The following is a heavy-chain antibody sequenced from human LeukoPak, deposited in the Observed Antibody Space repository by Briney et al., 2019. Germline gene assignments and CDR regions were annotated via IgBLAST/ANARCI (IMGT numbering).Heavy chain of an antibody. Sequence: ASVKVSCKASGGTFSNYAINWVRQAPGQGLEWMGRIIPILGIANYAQKFQGRVTITADKSTSTAYMELSSLRSEDTAVYYCARASQDYYSSGSYYRGGDAFDIWGQGTMVTVSS. CDR1: GGTFSNYA. V-gene: IGHV1-69*04. CDR3: ARASQDYYSSGSYYRGGDAFDI. CDR2: IIPILGIA. D-gene: IGHD3-10*01. J-gene: IGHJ3*02.